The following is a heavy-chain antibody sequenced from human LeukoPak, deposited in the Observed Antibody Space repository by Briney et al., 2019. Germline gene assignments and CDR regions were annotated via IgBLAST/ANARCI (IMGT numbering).Heavy chain of an antibody. J-gene: IGHJ4*02. Sequence: GGSLRLSCAASGFTFNSYGMNWVRQAPGKGLEWVSSISSSSSYIYYADSLKGRFTISRDNAKNSLYLQMNSLRAEDTAVYYCAKGQLWLTFFDYWGQGTLVTVSS. CDR1: GFTFNSYG. V-gene: IGHV3-21*01. D-gene: IGHD5-18*01. CDR2: ISSSSSYI. CDR3: AKGQLWLTFFDY.